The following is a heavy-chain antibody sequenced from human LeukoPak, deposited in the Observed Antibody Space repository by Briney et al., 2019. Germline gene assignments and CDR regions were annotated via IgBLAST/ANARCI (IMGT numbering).Heavy chain of an antibody. CDR1: GYSFTSYT. D-gene: IGHD6-19*01. CDR3: ARVSDDSGWNFDY. Sequence: GASVKVSCKASGYSFTSYTIHWVRQAPPPGPEWMGWINAGNGNRNYSQKFQDRVTITRDTSATTAYMELNSLTSEDTAAYYCARVSDDSGWNFDYWGQGTLVAVSS. CDR2: INAGNGNR. J-gene: IGHJ4*02. V-gene: IGHV1-3*01.